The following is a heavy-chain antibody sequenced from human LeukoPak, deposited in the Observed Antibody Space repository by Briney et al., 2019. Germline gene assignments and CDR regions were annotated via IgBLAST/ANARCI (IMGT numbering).Heavy chain of an antibody. Sequence: GGSLRLSCAASGFSFSSYAMSWVRQAPGKGLEWVSGISGSGGSTYYADSVKGRFTISRDNSKNTLRLQMNSLRAEDTAVYYCPKSSGYSYGYYFDYWGQGTLVTVSS. V-gene: IGHV3-23*01. J-gene: IGHJ4*02. CDR3: PKSSGYSYGYYFDY. CDR2: ISGSGGST. D-gene: IGHD5-18*01. CDR1: GFSFSSYA.